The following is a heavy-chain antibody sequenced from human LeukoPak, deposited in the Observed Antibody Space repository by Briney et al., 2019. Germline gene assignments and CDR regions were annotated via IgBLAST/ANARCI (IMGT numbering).Heavy chain of an antibody. J-gene: IGHJ4*02. CDR3: ARVARSSQYCSGGSCSRGYFDY. CDR1: GGSISSSSYY. V-gene: IGHV4-61*02. CDR2: IYTSGST. Sequence: KPSETLSLTCTVSGGSISSSSYYWGWIRQPAGKGLEWIGRIYTSGSTNYNPSLKSRVTISVDTSKNQFSLKLSSVTAADTAVYYCARVARSSQYCSGGSCSRGYFDYWGQGTLVTVSS. D-gene: IGHD2-15*01.